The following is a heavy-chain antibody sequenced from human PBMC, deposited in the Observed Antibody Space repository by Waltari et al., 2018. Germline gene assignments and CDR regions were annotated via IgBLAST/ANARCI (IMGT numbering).Heavy chain of an antibody. CDR1: GFTFDDYA. V-gene: IGHV3-9*01. D-gene: IGHD6-6*01. Sequence: EVQLVESGGGLVQPGRSLRLSCAASGFTFDDYAMHWVRQAPGKGLEWVSGISWNSGSIGYADSVKGRFTISRDNAKNSLYLQMNSLRAEDTALYYCAKDKWKYSSSPTFDYWGQGTLVTVSS. CDR3: AKDKWKYSSSPTFDY. J-gene: IGHJ4*02. CDR2: ISWNSGSI.